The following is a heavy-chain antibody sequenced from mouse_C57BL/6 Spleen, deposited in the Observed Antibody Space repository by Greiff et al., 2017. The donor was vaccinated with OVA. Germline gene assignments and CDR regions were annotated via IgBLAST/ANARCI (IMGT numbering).Heavy chain of an antibody. J-gene: IGHJ3*01. D-gene: IGHD5-5*01. V-gene: IGHV1-52*01. CDR3: ARGDYPWFAY. Sequence: QVQLQQSGAELVRPGSSVKLSCKASGYTFTSYWMHWVKQRPIQGLEWIGNIDPSDSETHYNQKFKDKATLTVDKSSSTAYMQLSSLTSEDSAVYYCARGDYPWFAYWGQGTLVTVSA. CDR1: GYTFTSYW. CDR2: IDPSDSET.